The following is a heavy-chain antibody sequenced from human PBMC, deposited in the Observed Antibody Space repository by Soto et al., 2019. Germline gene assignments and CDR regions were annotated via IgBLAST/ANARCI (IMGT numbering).Heavy chain of an antibody. J-gene: IGHJ6*02. CDR1: GSTFTTYG. V-gene: IGHV1-18*04. CDR2: VSPYNGDT. Sequence: SVKVSCTASGSTFTTYGINCVRQAPGQGLEWMGWVSPYNGDTTYAQKVQGRVTMTTDTSTATAYLGLRSLGSDDTAVYEWARAVGHMDVWGQGTTVTVSS. D-gene: IGHD2-2*01. CDR3: ARAVGHMDV.